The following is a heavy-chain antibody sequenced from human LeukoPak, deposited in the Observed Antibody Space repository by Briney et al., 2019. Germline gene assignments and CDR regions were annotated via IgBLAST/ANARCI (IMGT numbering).Heavy chain of an antibody. V-gene: IGHV3-11*01. CDR1: GFTFSDYY. CDR2: ISSSGSTI. D-gene: IGHD1-26*01. J-gene: IGHJ3*02. CDR3: VRFYSGSPHYDAFDI. Sequence: GGSLRLSCAASGFTFSDYYMSWIRQAPGKGLERVSYISSSGSTIYYADSVKGRFTISRDNAKNSLYLQMNSLRAEDTAVYYCVRFYSGSPHYDAFDIWGQGTMVTVSS.